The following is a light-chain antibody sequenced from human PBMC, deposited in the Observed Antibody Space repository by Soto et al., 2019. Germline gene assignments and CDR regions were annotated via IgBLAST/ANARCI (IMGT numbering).Light chain of an antibody. CDR2: EVS. CDR1: SSDVGRYKY. Sequence: QSALTQPASVSGSPGQSITISCTGTSSDVGRYKYVSWYQQYPGNAPKLLIYEVSNRPSGVSDRFSGSKSDNTATLIISGLQAEDEATYFCTSSTSTNPYVFGTGTKLTVL. V-gene: IGLV2-14*01. J-gene: IGLJ1*01. CDR3: TSSTSTNPYV.